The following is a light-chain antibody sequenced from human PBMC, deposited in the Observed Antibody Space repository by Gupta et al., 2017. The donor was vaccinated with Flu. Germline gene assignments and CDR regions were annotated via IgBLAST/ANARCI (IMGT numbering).Light chain of an antibody. CDR3: QQLNSYPRIT. J-gene: IGKJ3*01. CDR1: QGISSY. Sequence: SFLSASVGDRVTITCRASQGISSYLAWYQQKPGKAPKLLIYAASTLQSGVPSRFSGSGSGTEFTLTISSLQPEDFATYYCQQLNSYPRITFGPGTKVDIK. CDR2: AAS. V-gene: IGKV1-9*01.